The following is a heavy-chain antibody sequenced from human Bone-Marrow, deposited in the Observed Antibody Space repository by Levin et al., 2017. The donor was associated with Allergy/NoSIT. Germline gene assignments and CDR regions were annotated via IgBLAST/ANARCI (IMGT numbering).Heavy chain of an antibody. Sequence: GESLKISCTGSGFSFGEYTMSWFRQGPGKGLEWVGFMRSITYGGATELAASVKGRFTISREDSNSIVYLQMNSLKTEDTAVYYCSGLVGSTTLLDYWGRGTLVTVSS. CDR3: SGLVGSTTLLDY. V-gene: IGHV3-49*03. CDR1: GFSFGEYT. J-gene: IGHJ4*02. D-gene: IGHD1-26*01. CDR2: MRSITYGGAT.